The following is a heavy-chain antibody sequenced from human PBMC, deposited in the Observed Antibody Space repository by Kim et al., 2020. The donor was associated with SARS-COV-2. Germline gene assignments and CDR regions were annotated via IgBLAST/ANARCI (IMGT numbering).Heavy chain of an antibody. CDR1: GYSFTAYT. J-gene: IGHJ4*02. CDR3: ARGAYCRGGICFPPGGY. D-gene: IGHD2-15*01. Sequence: ASVKVSCKASGYSFTAYTIHWVRQAPGQRLEWMGWINAANGNTEFSQKFQGRVTSSRDTSATTVHMEVSSLRSEDTAVYYCARGAYCRGGICFPPGGYWGQVTLVTVSS. CDR2: INAANGNT. V-gene: IGHV1-3*01.